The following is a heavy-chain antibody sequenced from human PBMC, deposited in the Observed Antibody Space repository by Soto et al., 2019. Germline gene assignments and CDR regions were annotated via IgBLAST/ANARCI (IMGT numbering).Heavy chain of an antibody. CDR3: ARDYEYWSGYYKGFDY. CDR2: ISSSSSYI. CDR1: GFTFSSYS. Sequence: EVQLVESGGGLVKPGGSLRLSCAASGFTFSSYSMNWVRQAPGKGLEWVSSISSSSSYIYYADSVKGRFTISRDNAKNSLYLQMNSLRDEDTAVYYCARDYEYWSGYYKGFDYWGQGTLVTVSS. D-gene: IGHD3-3*01. V-gene: IGHV3-21*01. J-gene: IGHJ4*02.